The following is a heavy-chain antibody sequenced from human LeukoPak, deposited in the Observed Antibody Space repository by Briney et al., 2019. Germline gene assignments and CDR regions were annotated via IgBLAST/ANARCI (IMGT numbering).Heavy chain of an antibody. CDR2: ISSSSYI. CDR3: ARDLMGGPIAAAGIDY. CDR1: GFTFSSYS. D-gene: IGHD6-13*01. Sequence: GGSLRLSCAASGFTFSSYSMNWVRQAPGKGLEWVSSISSSSYIYYADSVKGRFTISRDNAKNSLYLQMNSLRAEDTAVYYCARDLMGGPIAAAGIDYWGRGTLVTVSS. J-gene: IGHJ4*02. V-gene: IGHV3-21*01.